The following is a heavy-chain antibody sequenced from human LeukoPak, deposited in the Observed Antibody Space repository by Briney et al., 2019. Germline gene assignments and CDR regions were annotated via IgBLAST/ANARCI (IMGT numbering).Heavy chain of an antibody. D-gene: IGHD6-19*01. Sequence: GGSLRLSCAASGFTFSSYGMSWVRQAPGKGLEWVSSISSSSSYIYYADSVKGRFTISRDNAKNSLYLQMNSLRAEDTAVYYCARAKAVAGKDYFDYWGQGTLVTVSS. CDR3: ARAKAVAGKDYFDY. CDR1: GFTFSSYG. CDR2: ISSSSSYI. V-gene: IGHV3-21*01. J-gene: IGHJ4*02.